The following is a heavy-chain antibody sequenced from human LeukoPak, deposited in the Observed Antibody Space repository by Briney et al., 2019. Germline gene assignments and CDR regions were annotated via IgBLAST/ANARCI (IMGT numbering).Heavy chain of an antibody. CDR1: GFTFSSYG. CDR3: AREASIVVRCSDY. V-gene: IGHV3-33*01. D-gene: IGHD6-6*01. Sequence: PGGSLRLSCAASGFTFSSYGMHWVRQAPGKGLEWVAVIWYDGSNKYYADSVKGRFTISRDNSKNTLYLQMNSLRAEDTAEYYCAREASIVVRCSDYWGQGTLVTVSS. CDR2: IWYDGSNK. J-gene: IGHJ4*02.